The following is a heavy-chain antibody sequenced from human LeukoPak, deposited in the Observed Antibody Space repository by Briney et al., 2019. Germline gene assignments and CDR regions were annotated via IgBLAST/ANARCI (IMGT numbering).Heavy chain of an antibody. J-gene: IGHJ4*02. CDR3: AKERGLVIFDY. D-gene: IGHD3-9*01. Sequence: GRSLRLSCAASGFTFNYYGIHWVRQAPGKGLGWVAVISFDGTNKYYTDSVKGRFTISRDNSKNTVNLQMNSLRAEDTAVYYCAKERGLVIFDYWGQGTLVTVSS. V-gene: IGHV3-30*18. CDR1: GFTFNYYG. CDR2: ISFDGTNK.